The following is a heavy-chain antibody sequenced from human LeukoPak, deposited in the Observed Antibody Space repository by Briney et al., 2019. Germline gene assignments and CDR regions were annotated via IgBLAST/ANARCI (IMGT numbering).Heavy chain of an antibody. CDR3: ARELPFDY. CDR1: RVTFSSYW. J-gene: IGHJ4*02. Sequence: PVGSLRLSCAASRVTFSSYWMHWVRHAPGKGLWWVSRISGDGSSTTYAESVKGQFTISRDKAKNKLYLQMNSLRAEDTAVYYCARELPFDYWGQGTLVTVSS. CDR2: ISGDGSST. V-gene: IGHV3-74*01.